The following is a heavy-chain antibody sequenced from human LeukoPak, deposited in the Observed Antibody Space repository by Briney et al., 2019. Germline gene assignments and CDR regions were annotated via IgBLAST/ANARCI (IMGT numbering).Heavy chain of an antibody. D-gene: IGHD3-3*01. V-gene: IGHV4-34*01. J-gene: IGHJ4*02. CDR2: INHSGST. CDR3: ARGRAYDFWSGYYYDY. Sequence: PSETLSLTCAVYGGSFSGYYWSWIRQPPGKGLEWIGEINHSGSTNYNPSLKSRVTISVDTSKNQFSLKLSSVTAADTAVYYCARGRAYDFWSGYYYDYWGQGTLVTVSS. CDR1: GGSFSGYY.